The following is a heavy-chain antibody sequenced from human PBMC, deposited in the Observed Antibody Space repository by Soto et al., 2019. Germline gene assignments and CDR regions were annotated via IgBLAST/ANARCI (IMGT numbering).Heavy chain of an antibody. Sequence: GGSLRLSCAGSGFAVRNNHISWVRQAPGKGLEWVSILYFGGETAYYADSVQGRFTISRDNLKNTVYLQMNSLRAEDTAVYFCTEDLPPHHRGQRTLVTVSS. J-gene: IGHJ4*02. CDR2: LYFGGETA. V-gene: IGHV3-53*01. CDR3: TEDLPPHH. CDR1: GFAVRNNH.